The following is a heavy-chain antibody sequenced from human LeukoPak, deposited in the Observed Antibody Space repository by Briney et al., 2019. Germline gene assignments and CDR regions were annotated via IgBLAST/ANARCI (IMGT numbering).Heavy chain of an antibody. V-gene: IGHV4-61*02. J-gene: IGHJ4*02. CDR1: GGSISSGSYF. CDR2: IYTSGST. D-gene: IGHD7-27*01. Sequence: PSQTLSLTCTVSGGSISSGSYFWSWIRQPAGKRLEWIGRIYTSGSTSYNFFLKSRVTISIDTSKNQFSLKLNSVTAADTAVYYCARAPYPDWGSYNYWGQGTLVTVSS. CDR3: ARAPYPDWGSYNY.